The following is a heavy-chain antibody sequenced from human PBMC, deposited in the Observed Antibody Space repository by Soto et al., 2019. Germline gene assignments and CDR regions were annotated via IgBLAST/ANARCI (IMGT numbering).Heavy chain of an antibody. CDR3: ARHNDVYYGSGDWFDP. CDR1: GGSISSYY. V-gene: IGHV4-59*08. Sequence: SETLSLTCTVSGGSISSYYWSWIRQPPGKGLEWIGYIYYSGSTNYNPSLKSRVTISVDTSKNQFSLKLSSVTAADTAVYYCARHNDVYYGSGDWFDPWGQGTLVTVSS. D-gene: IGHD3-10*01. CDR2: IYYSGST. J-gene: IGHJ5*02.